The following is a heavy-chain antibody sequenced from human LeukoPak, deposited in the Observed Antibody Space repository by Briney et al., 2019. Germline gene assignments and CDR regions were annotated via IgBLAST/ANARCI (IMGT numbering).Heavy chain of an antibody. Sequence: PGGSLRLSCAASGFTFNSYSMYWVRQAPGKGLEWVSSISSSSSYIYYADSVKGRFTISRDNAKNSLYLQMNSLRAEDTAVYYCARVGDSSGYYYYYYYGMDVWGQGTTVTVSS. D-gene: IGHD3-22*01. J-gene: IGHJ6*02. V-gene: IGHV3-21*01. CDR1: GFTFNSYS. CDR2: ISSSSSYI. CDR3: ARVGDSSGYYYYYYYGMDV.